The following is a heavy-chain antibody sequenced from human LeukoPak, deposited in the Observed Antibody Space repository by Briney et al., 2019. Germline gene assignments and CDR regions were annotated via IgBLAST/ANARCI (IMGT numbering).Heavy chain of an antibody. CDR1: GFTFSGSA. CDR2: IRSKANSYAT. Sequence: QPGGSLRLSCAASGFTFSGSAMHWVRQASGKGLEWVGRIRSKANSYATAYAASVKGRFTISRDDSKNTAYLQMNSLKTEDTAVYYCTESGYYESEFDYWGQGTLVTVSS. D-gene: IGHD3-3*01. CDR3: TESGYYESEFDY. J-gene: IGHJ4*02. V-gene: IGHV3-73*01.